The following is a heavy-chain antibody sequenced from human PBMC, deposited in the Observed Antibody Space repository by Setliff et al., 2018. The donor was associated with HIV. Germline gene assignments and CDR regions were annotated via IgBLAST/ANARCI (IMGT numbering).Heavy chain of an antibody. J-gene: IGHJ6*03. CDR2: IYISGST. D-gene: IGHD3-3*01. CDR1: GGSISSGNYY. CDR3: ARHYELETYMDV. Sequence: SETLSLTCTVSGGSISSGNYYWNWIRQPAGKGLEWIGRIYISGSTNYNPSLESRVTISVDTSKNQFSLKLRSVTAADTAVYYCARHYELETYMDVWGKGTTVTVSS. V-gene: IGHV4-61*02.